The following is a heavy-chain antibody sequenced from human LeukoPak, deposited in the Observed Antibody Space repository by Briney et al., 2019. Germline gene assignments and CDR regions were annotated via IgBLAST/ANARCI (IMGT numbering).Heavy chain of an antibody. D-gene: IGHD2-8*02. J-gene: IGHJ4*02. Sequence: GGSLRLSCAASGFTFSSYAMHWVCQAPGKGLEWVAVISYDGSNKYYADSVKGRFTISRDNSKNTLSLQMNSLRAEDTAIYYCATYRQVLLPFESWGQGTLVTVSS. CDR2: ISYDGSNK. CDR1: GFTFSSYA. CDR3: ATYRQVLLPFES. V-gene: IGHV3-30*04.